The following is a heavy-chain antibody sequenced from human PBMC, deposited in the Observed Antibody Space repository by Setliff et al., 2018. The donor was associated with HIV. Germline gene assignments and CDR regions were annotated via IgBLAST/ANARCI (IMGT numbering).Heavy chain of an antibody. CDR1: GGSISSYW. V-gene: IGHV4-59*12. Sequence: SETLSLTCTVSGGSISSYWMHWVRQPPGKGLEWIGSFHYSGSTSYNPSLKSRVTISVDTSKNQFSLNLSSVTAADTAVYYCALRVRDELTIFDIVKTRRNWFEPWGQGTQVTVSS. D-gene: IGHD3-3*02. CDR3: ALRVRDELTIFDIVKTRRNWFEP. J-gene: IGHJ5*02. CDR2: FHYSGST.